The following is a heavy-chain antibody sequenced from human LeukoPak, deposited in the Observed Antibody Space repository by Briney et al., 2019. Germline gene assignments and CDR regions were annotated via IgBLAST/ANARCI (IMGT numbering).Heavy chain of an antibody. Sequence: LPGGSLRLSCAASGFTFSSYSMNWVRQAPGKGLEWVSYISSSSSTIYYADSVKGRFTISRDTSKNTLYLHMNSLRREDTAVYFCARVREPTSGPRYSYMGVWGKGTTVTVSS. CDR2: ISSSSSTI. V-gene: IGHV3-48*01. CDR1: GFTFSSYS. J-gene: IGHJ6*03. CDR3: ARVREPTSGPRYSYMGV. D-gene: IGHD5-12*01.